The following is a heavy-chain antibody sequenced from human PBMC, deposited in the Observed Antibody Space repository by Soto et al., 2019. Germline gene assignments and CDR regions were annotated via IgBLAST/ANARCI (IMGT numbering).Heavy chain of an antibody. CDR3: AKEMFPRTVLYSSSPWGGF. CDR2: ISYGGSHK. D-gene: IGHD6-6*01. CDR1: GFTFSEYG. V-gene: IGHV3-30*18. J-gene: IGHJ4*02. Sequence: PEGFLRLSCTASGFTFSEYGIHWVRQAPGKGLEWVAVISYGGSHKYYAGSVKGRFTISRDDSKNTVYLQMNSLKTDDTAVYYCAKEMFPRTVLYSSSPWGGFWGRGSLFTVSS.